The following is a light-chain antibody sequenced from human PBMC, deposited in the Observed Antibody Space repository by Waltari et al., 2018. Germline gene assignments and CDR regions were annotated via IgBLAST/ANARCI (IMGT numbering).Light chain of an antibody. J-gene: IGKJ4*01. Sequence: DIVMTQTPDSLALSLGERATINCRSSQSVLYSPTSNNHLAWYQQKPGQSPKLRIYWASTRESGVPDRFSGSGSETDFTLTISSLQAEDVAVYYCHQYYSIPPTFGGGTEVEIK. CDR1: QSVLYSPTSNNH. V-gene: IGKV4-1*01. CDR3: HQYYSIPPT. CDR2: WAS.